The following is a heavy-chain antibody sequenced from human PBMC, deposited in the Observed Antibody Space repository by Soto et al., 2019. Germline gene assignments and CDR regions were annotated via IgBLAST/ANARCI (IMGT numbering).Heavy chain of an antibody. V-gene: IGHV1-69*01. CDR3: ARDKRGRDGYNFGTRYYYGMDV. Sequence: QVQLVQSGAEVKKPGASVKVSCKASGYTFSSYAISWVRQAPGQGLEWMGGIIPIFGPPNYAQKFQGRVTITADESTGTAYMELSSLRSEDTAIYYCARDKRGRDGYNFGTRYYYGMDVWGQGTTVTVSS. CDR2: IIPIFGPP. CDR1: GYTFSSYA. J-gene: IGHJ6*02. D-gene: IGHD5-12*01.